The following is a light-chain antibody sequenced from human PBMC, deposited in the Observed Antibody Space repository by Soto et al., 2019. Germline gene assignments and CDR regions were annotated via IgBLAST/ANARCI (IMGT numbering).Light chain of an antibody. J-gene: IGLJ2*01. CDR1: SSDVGGYDF. CDR3: NSYGGNTNVV. CDR2: EVS. Sequence: QSALTQPPSASGSPGQSVTISCTGTSSDVGGYDFVSWYQQHPGKAPKILIHEVSKRASGVPDRFSGSKSGNTASLTVSGLQPDDEADYYCNSYGGNTNVVFGGGTKLTVL. V-gene: IGLV2-8*01.